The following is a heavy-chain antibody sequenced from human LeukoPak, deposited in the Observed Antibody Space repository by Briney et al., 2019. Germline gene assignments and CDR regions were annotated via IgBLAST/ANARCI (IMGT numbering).Heavy chain of an antibody. CDR1: GFTFSSYS. D-gene: IGHD4-17*01. J-gene: IGHJ4*02. CDR3: TRGSYGDYEY. V-gene: IGHV3-48*04. CDR2: ISSSSSTI. Sequence: GGSLRLSCAASGFTFSSYSMNWVRQAPGKGLEWVSYISSSSSTIYYADSVKGRFTISRDNAKNSLYLQMNSLRAEDTAVYYCTRGSYGDYEYWGQGTLVTVSS.